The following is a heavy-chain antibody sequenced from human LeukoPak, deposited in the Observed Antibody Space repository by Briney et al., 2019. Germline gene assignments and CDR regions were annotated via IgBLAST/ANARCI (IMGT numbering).Heavy chain of an antibody. V-gene: IGHV1-8*03. CDR1: GYTFTSYD. CDR2: MNPNSGNT. Sequence: ASVKVSCKASGYTFTSYDINWVRQATGQGPEWMGWMNPNSGNTGYAQKFQGRVTITRNTSISTAYMELSSLRSEDTAVYYCARGRITMETDAFDIWGQGTMVTVSS. D-gene: IGHD3-10*01. J-gene: IGHJ3*02. CDR3: ARGRITMETDAFDI.